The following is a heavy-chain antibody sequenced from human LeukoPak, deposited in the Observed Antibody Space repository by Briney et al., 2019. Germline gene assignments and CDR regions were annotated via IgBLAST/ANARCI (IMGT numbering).Heavy chain of an antibody. CDR3: AKEGWLQSWDY. V-gene: IGHV3-48*01. CDR2: ISSSGSTI. CDR1: GFTFSSYW. D-gene: IGHD5-24*01. J-gene: IGHJ4*02. Sequence: GGSLRFSCAASGFTFSSYWMSWVRQAPGKGLEWVSYISSSGSTIYYADSVKGRFTISRDNSKNTLYLQMNSLRAEDTAVYYCAKEGWLQSWDYWGQGTLVTVSS.